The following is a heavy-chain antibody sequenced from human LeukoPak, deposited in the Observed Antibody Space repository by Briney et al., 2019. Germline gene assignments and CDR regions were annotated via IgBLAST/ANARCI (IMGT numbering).Heavy chain of an antibody. CDR2: INPNSGGT. Sequence: EASVKVSGKASGYTFTDYYMHWVRQAPGQGLEWMGWINPNSGGTNYAQKFQGRVTMTRDTSISTAYMELSRLRSDDTAVYYCARASYYYDSSGYPGYYFDYWGQGTLVTVSS. D-gene: IGHD3-22*01. CDR3: ARASYYYDSSGYPGYYFDY. J-gene: IGHJ4*02. CDR1: GYTFTDYY. V-gene: IGHV1-2*02.